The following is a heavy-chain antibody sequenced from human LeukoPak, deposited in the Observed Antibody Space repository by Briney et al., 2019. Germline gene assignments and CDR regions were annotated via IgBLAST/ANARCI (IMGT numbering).Heavy chain of an antibody. CDR1: GYTFTGYY. Sequence: ASVKVSCKASGYTFTGYYIHWVRQAPGQGLEWAGWINSNTGGTNYAQKFQGRVTMTRDTSISTTYMEVSTLRSDDTAVYYCARGPHCGGDCYSRPFFDYWGQGTLVTVSS. CDR3: ARGPHCGGDCYSRPFFDY. CDR2: INSNTGGT. J-gene: IGHJ4*02. V-gene: IGHV1-2*02. D-gene: IGHD2-21*02.